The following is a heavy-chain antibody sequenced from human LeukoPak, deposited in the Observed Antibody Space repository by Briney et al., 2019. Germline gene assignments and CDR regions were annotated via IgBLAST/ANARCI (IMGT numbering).Heavy chain of an antibody. CDR1: GGSISSGDYY. V-gene: IGHV4-30-4*01. D-gene: IGHD2-21*01. Sequence: SETLSLTRTVSGGSISSGDYYWSWIRQPPGKGLESIAYIYHTGSTYYSPSLKSRVIISIDTSKNQFSLKLSSVTAADTAVYYCARISCGGGTCYLGYWGQGTLVTVSS. J-gene: IGHJ4*02. CDR2: IYHTGST. CDR3: ARISCGGGTCYLGY.